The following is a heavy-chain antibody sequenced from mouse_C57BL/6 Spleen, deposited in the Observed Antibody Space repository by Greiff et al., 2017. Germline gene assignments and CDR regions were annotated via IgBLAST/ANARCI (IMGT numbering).Heavy chain of an antibody. D-gene: IGHD2-4*01. CDR3: ARRKGDYGEGMDY. Sequence: VQLVESGPGLVQPSQSLSITCTVSGFSLTSYGVHWVRQSPGKGLEWLGVIGSGGSTDYNAAFISRLSISKDNSKSQVFFKMNSLQADDTAIYYCARRKGDYGEGMDYWGQGTSVTVSS. CDR1: GFSLTSYG. V-gene: IGHV2-2*01. J-gene: IGHJ4*01. CDR2: IGSGGST.